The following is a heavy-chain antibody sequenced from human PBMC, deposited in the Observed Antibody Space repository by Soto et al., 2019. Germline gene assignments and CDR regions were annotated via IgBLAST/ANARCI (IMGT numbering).Heavy chain of an antibody. D-gene: IGHD3-3*01. Sequence: GGSLRLSCAASGFTFSSYSMNWVRQAPGKGLEWVSYISSSSSTIYYADSVKGRFTISRDNAKNSLYLQMNSLRDEDTAVYCCARNYDFWSGYRPKDAFDIWGQGTMVTVSS. V-gene: IGHV3-48*02. CDR3: ARNYDFWSGYRPKDAFDI. J-gene: IGHJ3*02. CDR2: ISSSSSTI. CDR1: GFTFSSYS.